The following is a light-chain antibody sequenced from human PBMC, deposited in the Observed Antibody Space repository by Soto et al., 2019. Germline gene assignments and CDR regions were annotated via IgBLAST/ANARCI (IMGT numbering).Light chain of an antibody. CDR3: QQYGGSPPIT. Sequence: EIVLTQSPGTLSLSPGERATLSCRASQSVSGSYLTWYQHKPGQTPRLLIYGASSRATGIPDRFSGSGSGTDFTLTISRLEPEDFAVYYCQQYGGSPPITFGQGTRLEIK. J-gene: IGKJ5*01. CDR2: GAS. CDR1: QSVSGSY. V-gene: IGKV3-20*01.